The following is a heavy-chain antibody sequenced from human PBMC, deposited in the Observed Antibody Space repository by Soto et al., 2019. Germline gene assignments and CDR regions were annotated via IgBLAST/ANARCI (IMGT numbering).Heavy chain of an antibody. CDR2: ITSNGVTT. CDR3: AKDWIGDSCSGDGCLDN. D-gene: IGHD2-15*01. Sequence: EVQLLESGGGLVQPGGSLRLYCAASGFTFATYAMTWVRQAPGKGLEWVSTITSNGVTTYYAASVKGRFTISRDSSKNTLYLQMESLRAEDTAIYYCAKDWIGDSCSGDGCLDNWGQGTLVTVSS. J-gene: IGHJ4*02. V-gene: IGHV3-23*01. CDR1: GFTFATYA.